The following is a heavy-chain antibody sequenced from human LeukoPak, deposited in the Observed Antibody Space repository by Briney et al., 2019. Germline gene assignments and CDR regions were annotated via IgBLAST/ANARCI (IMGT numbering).Heavy chain of an antibody. J-gene: IGHJ4*02. CDR1: GFTFSSYG. CDR3: ARLSIAAVGNFDY. V-gene: IGHV3-66*04. Sequence: GGTLRLSCAASGFTFSSYGMSWVRQAPGKGLEWVSVIYSGGSTYYADSVKGRFTISRDNAKNSLYLQMNSLRAEDTAVYYCARLSIAAVGNFDYWGQGTLVTVSS. CDR2: IYSGGST. D-gene: IGHD6-13*01.